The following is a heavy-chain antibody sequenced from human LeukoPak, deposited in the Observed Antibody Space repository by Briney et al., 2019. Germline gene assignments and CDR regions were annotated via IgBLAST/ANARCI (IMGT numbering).Heavy chain of an antibody. CDR2: IYYSGST. CDR3: ARGRGYSYGSPGDY. D-gene: IGHD5-18*01. Sequence: PSETLSLTCTVSGGSISSSSYYWGWIRQPPGKGLEWIGSIYYSGSTYYNPSLKSRVTISVDTSKNQFSLKLSSVTAADTAVYYCARGRGYSYGSPGDYWGQGTLVTVSS. CDR1: GGSISSSSYY. J-gene: IGHJ4*02. V-gene: IGHV4-39*01.